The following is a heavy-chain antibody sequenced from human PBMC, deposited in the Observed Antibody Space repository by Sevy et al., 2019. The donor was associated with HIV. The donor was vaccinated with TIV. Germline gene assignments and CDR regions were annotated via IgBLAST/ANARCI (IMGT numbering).Heavy chain of an antibody. J-gene: IGHJ3*02. CDR1: GGSTSNYY. V-gene: IGHV4-59*01. CDR3: ARRGDDAFDI. CDR2: VHYSGRT. Sequence: SETLSLTCTVSGGSTSNYYWSWIRQPPGKGLEWTGYVHYSGRTSYNPSLQSRVTISVDMSKSHFSLKLISVTAADTAVYFCARRGDDAFDIWGQGIMVTVSS.